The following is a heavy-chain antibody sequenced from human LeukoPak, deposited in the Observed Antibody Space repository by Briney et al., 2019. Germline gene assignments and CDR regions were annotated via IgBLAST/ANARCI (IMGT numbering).Heavy chain of an antibody. CDR2: IHYSGST. D-gene: IGHD3-22*01. Sequence: PSETLSLTCTVSGGSINSYYLSWIRQPPGKGLEWIGYIHYSGSTNYNPSLKSGVTISVDTSKNQFSLKLSSVTAADTAVYYCARSSIRSSGYYYADYWGQGTLVTVSS. J-gene: IGHJ4*02. CDR3: ARSSIRSSGYYYADY. V-gene: IGHV4-59*08. CDR1: GGSINSYY.